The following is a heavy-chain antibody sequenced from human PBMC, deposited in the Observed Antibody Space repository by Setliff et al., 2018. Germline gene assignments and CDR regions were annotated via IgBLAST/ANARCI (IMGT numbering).Heavy chain of an antibody. D-gene: IGHD4-17*01. Sequence: GESLTLSCAASGFTFSSYGMHWVRQAPGKGLEWVAFIRYDGSNKYYADSVKGRFTISRDNSKNTLYLQMNSLRAEDTAVYYCAKMFYGDYYFDYWGQGTLVTVS. V-gene: IGHV3-30*02. CDR3: AKMFYGDYYFDY. CDR2: IRYDGSNK. CDR1: GFTFSSYG. J-gene: IGHJ4*02.